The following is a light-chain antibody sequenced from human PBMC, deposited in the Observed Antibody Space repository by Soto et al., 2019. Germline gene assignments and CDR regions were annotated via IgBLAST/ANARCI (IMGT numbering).Light chain of an antibody. Sequence: QSVLTQPPSASGTPGQKVTISCSGSNSNIGSNTVSWFQQLPGRAPKLLLYNNIYRPPGVPDRFSGSKSGTSVSLATSGLQSEDEADYYCAAWDDSLDGHVVFGGGTQLTVL. CDR3: AAWDDSLDGHVV. V-gene: IGLV1-44*01. CDR2: NNI. CDR1: NSNIGSNT. J-gene: IGLJ7*01.